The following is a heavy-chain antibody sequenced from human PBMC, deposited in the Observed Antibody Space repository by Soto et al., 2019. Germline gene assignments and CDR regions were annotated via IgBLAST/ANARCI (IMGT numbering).Heavy chain of an antibody. V-gene: IGHV4-39*01. CDR2: INHSGST. CDR1: DGSMNSDSSY. Sequence: SETLSLTXRVSDGSMNSDSSYWGWIRQPPGKGLEWIGVINHSGSTYHNLSLKGRVTMSVDASRNQFSLKLTSMTAADTAVYYCARLGGYVSVGYYYLWDSWGQGTLVTVSS. D-gene: IGHD3-22*01. J-gene: IGHJ4*02. CDR3: ARLGGYVSVGYYYLWDS.